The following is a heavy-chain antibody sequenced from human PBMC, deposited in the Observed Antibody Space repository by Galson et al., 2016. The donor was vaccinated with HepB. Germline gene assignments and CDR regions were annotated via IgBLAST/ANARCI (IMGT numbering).Heavy chain of an antibody. Sequence: SLRLSCAASGFTFSNYAMHWVRQAPGQGLEWVAVIWYDGSNKYYVDSVEGRFTISRDTSKDTLYLQMNSLRAEDTAVYYCARAPDKSGFGGTDYWGQGTLVTVSS. D-gene: IGHD3-22*01. J-gene: IGHJ4*02. CDR2: IWYDGSNK. V-gene: IGHV3-33*01. CDR3: ARAPDKSGFGGTDY. CDR1: GFTFSNYA.